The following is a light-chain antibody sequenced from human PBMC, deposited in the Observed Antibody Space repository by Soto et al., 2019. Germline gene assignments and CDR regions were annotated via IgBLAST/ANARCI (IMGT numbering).Light chain of an antibody. CDR1: SGHSSYI. Sequence: QTVVTQSSSASASLGSSVKLTCTLSSGHSSYIIAWHQQQPGKAPRYLMKLEGSGSYNKGSGVPDRFSGSSSGADRYLTISNLHFEDEADYYCETWDINTHVVFGGGTKVTVL. CDR3: ETWDINTHVV. CDR2: LEGSGSY. J-gene: IGLJ2*01. V-gene: IGLV4-60*02.